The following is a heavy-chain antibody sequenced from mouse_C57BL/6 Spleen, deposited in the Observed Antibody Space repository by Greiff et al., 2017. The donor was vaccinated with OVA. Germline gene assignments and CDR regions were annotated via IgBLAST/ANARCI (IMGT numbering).Heavy chain of an antibody. J-gene: IGHJ3*01. CDR1: GFTFTDYG. CDR2: ISRAGSST. Sequence: EVQRVEPGGGLVKPGGSLKLSCAASGFTFTDYGMHWVRQAPEKGLEWVGYISRAGSSTYYAHTLKGRFTISRDNAKNTLFLQMTSLMSEDTAVYYCASEDEGGCGWFAYWGQGTLVTVSA. V-gene: IGHV5-17*01. CDR3: ASEDEGGCGWFAY. D-gene: IGHD1-1*02.